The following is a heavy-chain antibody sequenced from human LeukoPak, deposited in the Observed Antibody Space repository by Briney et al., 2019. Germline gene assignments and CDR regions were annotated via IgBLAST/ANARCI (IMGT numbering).Heavy chain of an antibody. J-gene: IGHJ4*02. CDR3: ARGSTTVPLWGFDY. D-gene: IGHD4-17*01. V-gene: IGHV1-18*01. CDR2: ISAYNGNT. Sequence: ASVKVSCKASGYTFTSYGISWVRQAPGQGLEWMGWISAYNGNTNYAQKLQGRVTMTTDTSTSTAYMELRSLRSEDTAVYYCARGSTTVPLWGFDYWGQGTLVTVSS. CDR1: GYTFTSYG.